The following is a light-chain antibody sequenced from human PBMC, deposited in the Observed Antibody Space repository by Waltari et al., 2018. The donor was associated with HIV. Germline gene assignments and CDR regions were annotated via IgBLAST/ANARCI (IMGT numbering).Light chain of an antibody. Sequence: QAGLTQPPSVSKGLRQTATLTCTGHSNNVGNQGAAWLQKHQGHPPKLLSYRNNNRPSGISERFSASRSGNTASLTITGLQPEDEADYYCSAWDSSLSAVVFGGGTKLTVL. J-gene: IGLJ2*01. V-gene: IGLV10-54*04. CDR1: SNNVGNQG. CDR3: SAWDSSLSAVV. CDR2: RNN.